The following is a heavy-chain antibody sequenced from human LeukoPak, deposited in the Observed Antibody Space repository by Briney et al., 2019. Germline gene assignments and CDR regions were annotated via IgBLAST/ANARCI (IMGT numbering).Heavy chain of an antibody. V-gene: IGHV3-33*01. D-gene: IGHD1-14*01. CDR1: GFTFSIYG. Sequence: PGGSLRLSCAASGFTFSIYGMQWVRQAPGKGLEWVAVIWYDGTEKYYADSVKGRFTISRDNSKNMVYLQMNSLRAEDTAVYYCARDRNSFEHWGQGTLVTVSS. CDR2: IWYDGTEK. CDR3: ARDRNSFEH. J-gene: IGHJ4*02.